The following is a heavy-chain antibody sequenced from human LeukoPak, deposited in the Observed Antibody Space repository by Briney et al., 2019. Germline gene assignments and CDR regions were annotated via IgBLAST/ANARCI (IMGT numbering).Heavy chain of an antibody. CDR3: ARGRRAQSGD. V-gene: IGHV4-59*08. J-gene: IGHJ4*02. Sequence: SETLSLTCTVSGGSISGYYWTWIRQPPGKGLEWIGYIYYSGSTNYNPSLKSRVTISVDTSKNQFSLKLSSVTAADTAVYYCARGRRAQSGDWGQGTLVTVSS. CDR1: GGSISGYY. CDR2: IYYSGST.